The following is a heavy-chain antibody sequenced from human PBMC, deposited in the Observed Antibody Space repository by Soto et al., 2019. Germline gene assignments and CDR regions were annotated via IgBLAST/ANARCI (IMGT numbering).Heavy chain of an antibody. V-gene: IGHV3-23*01. J-gene: IGHJ6*02. CDR3: AKESMSVAASASRVYGMEV. CDR2: TRSNGEYT. Sequence: VGSLRLSCAGSGFTFSNYAMTWVRQSPGKGLEWVSTTRSNGEYTYYADSVKGRFTVSRDNSQNALFLEMSSLRAEDTAVYYCAKESMSVAASASRVYGMEVWGQGTTVTVSS. CDR1: GFTFSNYA. D-gene: IGHD6-6*01.